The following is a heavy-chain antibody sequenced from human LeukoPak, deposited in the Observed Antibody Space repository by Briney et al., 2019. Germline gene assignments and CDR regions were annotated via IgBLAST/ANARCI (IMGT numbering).Heavy chain of an antibody. V-gene: IGHV3-30-3*02. J-gene: IGHJ4*02. CDR2: ISYDGSNK. CDR1: GFTFSSYA. D-gene: IGHD2-2*01. CDR3: AKSLSCSSTTCYAYAY. Sequence: GGSLRLSCAASGFTFSSYAMHWVRQAPGKGLEWVAVISYDGSNKYYADSVKGRFTISRDNSKNTLYLQMNSLRAEDTAVYYCAKSLSCSSTTCYAYAYWGQGTLVTVSS.